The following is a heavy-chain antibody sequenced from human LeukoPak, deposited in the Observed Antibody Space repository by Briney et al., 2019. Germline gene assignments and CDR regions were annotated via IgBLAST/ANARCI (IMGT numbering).Heavy chain of an antibody. V-gene: IGHV3-23*01. CDR2: ISGSGGST. J-gene: IGHJ4*02. Sequence: AGGSLRLSCAASGFTFSSYAMSWVRQAPGKGLEWVSAISGSGGSTYYADSVKGRFTISRDNSKNTLYLQMNSLRAEDTAVYYCAKVHRIVVVPAGCDYWGQGTLVTVSS. CDR1: GFTFSSYA. D-gene: IGHD2-2*01. CDR3: AKVHRIVVVPAGCDY.